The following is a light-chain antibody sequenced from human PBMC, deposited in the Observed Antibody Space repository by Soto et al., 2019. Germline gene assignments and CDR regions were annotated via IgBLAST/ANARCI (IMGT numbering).Light chain of an antibody. V-gene: IGLV2-14*03. CDR1: SSDVGGYNY. CDR2: DVS. Sequence: QSALTQPASVSGSPGQSITISCTGTSSDVGGYNYLSWYQHHPGKAPKLMIYDVSDRPSGVSNRFSGSKSGNTASLTISGLQTEDEDDYYGSSYTSSSTRVFGTGTKLTVL. J-gene: IGLJ1*01. CDR3: SSYTSSSTRV.